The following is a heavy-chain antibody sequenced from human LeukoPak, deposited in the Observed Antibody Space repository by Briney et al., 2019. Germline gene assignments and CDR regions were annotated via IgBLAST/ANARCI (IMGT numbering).Heavy chain of an antibody. CDR2: IIPIFGTA. J-gene: IGHJ4*02. V-gene: IGHV1-69*13. CDR1: GGTFSSYA. D-gene: IGHD6-6*01. CDR3: ARAYSTSSPFDY. Sequence: ASVKVSCKASGGTFSSYAISWVRQAPGQGLGWMGGIIPIFGTANYAQKFQGRVTITADESTSTAYMELSSLRSEDTAVYYCARAYSTSSPFDYWGQGTLVTVSS.